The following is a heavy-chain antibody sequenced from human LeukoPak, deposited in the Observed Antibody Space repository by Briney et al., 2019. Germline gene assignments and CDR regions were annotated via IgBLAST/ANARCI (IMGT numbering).Heavy chain of an antibody. V-gene: IGHV1-24*01. CDR3: ALGGYRSGGSCSPNNWFDP. J-gene: IGHJ5*02. CDR1: GYTLTELS. Sequence: ASVKVSCKVSGYTLTELSMHWVRQAPGKGLEWMGGFDPEDGETIYAQKFQGRVTMTRNTSISTAYMELSSLRSEDTAVYYCALGGYRSGGSCSPNNWFDPWGQGTLVTVSS. D-gene: IGHD2-15*01. CDR2: FDPEDGET.